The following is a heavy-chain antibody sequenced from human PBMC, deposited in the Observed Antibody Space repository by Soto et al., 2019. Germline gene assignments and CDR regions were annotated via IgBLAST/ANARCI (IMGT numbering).Heavy chain of an antibody. CDR1: GFTVSSNY. J-gene: IGHJ6*02. CDR3: ARGPSGSGRYYYYGMDV. V-gene: IGHV3-53*01. D-gene: IGHD3-10*01. Sequence: GGSLRLSCAASGFTVSSNYMSWVRQAPGKGLEWVSVIYSGGSTYYADSVKGRFTISRDNSKNTLYLQMNSLRAEDTAVYYCARGPSGSGRYYYYGMDVWGQGTTVTVS. CDR2: IYSGGST.